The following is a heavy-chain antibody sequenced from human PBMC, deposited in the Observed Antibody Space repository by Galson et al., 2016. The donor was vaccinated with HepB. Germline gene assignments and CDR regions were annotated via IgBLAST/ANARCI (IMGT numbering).Heavy chain of an antibody. CDR2: ISYDGDHQ. J-gene: IGHJ4*02. D-gene: IGHD2-21*02. CDR3: ATGVTPDF. Sequence: SLRLSCAASGFTFDNYGMHWVRQSPGKGLEWLALISYDGDHQFYADSVKGRFIISRDNSKNSLFLQMNSLRAEDTAVYYCATGVTPDFWGQGALVTVSS. CDR1: GFTFDNYG. V-gene: IGHV3-30*03.